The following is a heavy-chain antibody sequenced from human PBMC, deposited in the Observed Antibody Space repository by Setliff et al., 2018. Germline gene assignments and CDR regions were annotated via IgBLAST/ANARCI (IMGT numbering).Heavy chain of an antibody. D-gene: IGHD3-16*01. CDR1: GFTFSDYY. Sequence: GSLRLSCAASGFTFSDYYMSWIRQAPGKGLEWVANIKGDGSVKYHVDSVKGRFTVSRDNAKNSLYLQMTSLRAEDTAIYYCARTTGYRLEGDFDYWGQGTLVTVSS. CDR2: IKGDGSVK. CDR3: ARTTGYRLEGDFDY. J-gene: IGHJ4*02. V-gene: IGHV3-7*03.